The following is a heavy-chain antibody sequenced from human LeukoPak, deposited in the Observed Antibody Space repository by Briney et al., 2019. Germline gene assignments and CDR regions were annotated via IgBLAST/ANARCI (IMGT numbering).Heavy chain of an antibody. CDR2: ISGSGSST. J-gene: IGHJ5*02. CDR1: GFTFTSYA. CDR3: AKGGSGYFADL. V-gene: IGHV3-23*01. D-gene: IGHD3-22*01. Sequence: PGGSLRLSCAASGFTFTSYAISWVRQAPGKGLEWVSAISGSGSSTYYADSVKGRFTISRDNSKNTLYLQMSSLRAEDTALYYCAKGGSGYFADLWGQGTLVTVSS.